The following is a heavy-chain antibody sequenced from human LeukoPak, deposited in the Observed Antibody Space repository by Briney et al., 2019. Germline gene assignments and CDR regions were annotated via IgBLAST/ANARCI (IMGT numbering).Heavy chain of an antibody. CDR2: IYDSGSTSGTT. Sequence: ETLSLTCTVSGVSVTTYYCSWIRQPPGKGLEWIAYIYDSGSTSGTTKYSSSLKSRVTISVDRSKNQVSLKLSSVTAADTAVYYCARHEGSSGWYNYWGRGTLVTVSS. V-gene: IGHV4-59*08. CDR1: GVSVTTYY. D-gene: IGHD6-19*01. CDR3: ARHEGSSGWYNY. J-gene: IGHJ4*02.